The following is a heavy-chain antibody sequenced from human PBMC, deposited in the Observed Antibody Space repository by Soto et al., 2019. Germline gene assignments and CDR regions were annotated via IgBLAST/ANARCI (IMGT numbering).Heavy chain of an antibody. V-gene: IGHV4-34*01. Sequence: QVQLQQWGAGLLKPSETLSLTCAVYGGSFSGYYWSWIRQPPGKGLEWIGEINHSGSTNYNPSLKRRVTISVDPSKNQFSLKLSSVTAADTAVYYCARVVAATSRWFGYWGQGTLVTVSS. CDR3: ARVVAATSRWFGY. CDR1: GGSFSGYY. J-gene: IGHJ4*02. CDR2: INHSGST. D-gene: IGHD2-15*01.